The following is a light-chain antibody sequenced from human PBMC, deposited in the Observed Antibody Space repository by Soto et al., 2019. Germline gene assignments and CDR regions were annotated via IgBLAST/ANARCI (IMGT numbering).Light chain of an antibody. CDR3: ASWDDSLSGLV. CDR1: TSNIGDNN. Sequence: QPVLTQPPSASGTPGQRVTISCSGTTSNIGDNNVYWYRQLPGRAPTVLIYNNNQRPSGLPDRFSGSKSGTSASLAISGLRSDDEATYHCASWDDSLSGLVFGGGTKLTVL. V-gene: IGLV1-47*01. CDR2: NNN. J-gene: IGLJ2*01.